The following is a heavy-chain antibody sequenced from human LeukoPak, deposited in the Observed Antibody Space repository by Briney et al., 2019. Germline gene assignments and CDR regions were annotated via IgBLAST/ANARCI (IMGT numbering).Heavy chain of an antibody. CDR1: GYTFTGYY. V-gene: IGHV1-46*01. Sequence: GASVKVSCKASGYTFTGYYMHWVRQAPGQGLEWMGIINPSGGSTSYAQKFQGRVTMTRDTSTSTVYMELSSLRSEDTAVYYCARDMAPWVLRYFDWLLSRGWFDPWGQGTLVTVSS. CDR2: INPSGGST. CDR3: ARDMAPWVLRYFDWLLSRGWFDP. D-gene: IGHD3-9*01. J-gene: IGHJ5*02.